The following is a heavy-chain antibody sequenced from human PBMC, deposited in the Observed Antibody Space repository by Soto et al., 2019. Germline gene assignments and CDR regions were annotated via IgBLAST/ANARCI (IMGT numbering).Heavy chain of an antibody. V-gene: IGHV1-2*02. CDR1: GFTFTDYF. CDR3: ARDSATLAGTFFDY. CDR2: INLCSGGT. Sequence: QVQLVQSGAEVKKPGASVKVSCKASGFTFTDYFMHWMRQAPGQGLEWMGYINLCSGGTKFAPKFQGRVTLTRDTSISTAYIDLSSLTSDDTAVYFCARDSATLAGTFFDYWGQGALVTVSS. J-gene: IGHJ4*02. D-gene: IGHD2-15*01.